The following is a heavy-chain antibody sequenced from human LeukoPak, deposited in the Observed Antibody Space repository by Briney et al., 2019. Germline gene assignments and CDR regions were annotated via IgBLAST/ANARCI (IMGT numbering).Heavy chain of an antibody. CDR1: GGSFSGYY. J-gene: IGHJ5*02. D-gene: IGHD6-13*01. CDR2: INHSGST. V-gene: IGHV4-34*01. CDR3: ARHRIAAAGQINWFDP. Sequence: SETLSLTCAVYGGSFSGYYWSWIRQPPGKGLEWIGEINHSGSTNYNPSLKSRVTISVDTSKNQFSLKLSSVTAADTAVYYCARHRIAAAGQINWFDPWGQGTLVTVSS.